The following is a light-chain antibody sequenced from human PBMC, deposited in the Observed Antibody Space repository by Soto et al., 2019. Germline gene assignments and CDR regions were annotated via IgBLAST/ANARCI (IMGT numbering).Light chain of an antibody. CDR3: QQYKTFWT. J-gene: IGKJ1*01. CDR2: TAS. V-gene: IGKV1-5*03. CDR1: QNIVYW. Sequence: DIQMTQSPYTLSASVGDRVTITCRASQNIVYWLAWYQQKPGRAPKLLIYTASSLESGVPSRFSGSGSGTEFTLTISSLQPDDFATYYCQQYKTFWTFGQGTKVEIK.